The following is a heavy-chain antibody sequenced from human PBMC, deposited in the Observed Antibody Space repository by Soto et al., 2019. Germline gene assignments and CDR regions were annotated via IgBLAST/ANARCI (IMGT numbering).Heavy chain of an antibody. D-gene: IGHD4-17*01. CDR1: GFTFSSYS. V-gene: IGHV3-21*01. J-gene: IGHJ4*02. CDR2: ISSSSSYI. Sequence: PGGSLRLSCAASGFTFSSYSMNWVRQAPGKGLEWVSSISSSSSYIYYADSVKGRFTISRDNAKNSLYLQMNSLRAEDTAVYYCARDPETTVTSFDYWGQGTLVTVSS. CDR3: ARDPETTVTSFDY.